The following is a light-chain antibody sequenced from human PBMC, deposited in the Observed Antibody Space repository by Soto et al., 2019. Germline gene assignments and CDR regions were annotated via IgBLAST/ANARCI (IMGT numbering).Light chain of an antibody. CDR3: QQRSNWPPIT. V-gene: IGKV3-11*01. CDR1: LNVNSY. CDR2: DAS. J-gene: IGKJ5*01. Sequence: VLTQSPATLSLSPGERATLSCRASLNVNSYLAWYQQKPGQAPRLVIYDASNRAPGIPARFSGSGSGTDFTLTISSLGPEDFAVYYCQQRSNWPPITFGQGTRLEIK.